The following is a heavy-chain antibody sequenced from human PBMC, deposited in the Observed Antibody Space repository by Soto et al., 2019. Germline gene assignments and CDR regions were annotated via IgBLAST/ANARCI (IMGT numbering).Heavy chain of an antibody. J-gene: IGHJ3*02. CDR3: ARDCITMIGGWCFAFDI. Sequence: GSLRLSCAASGFTFSSYSMNWVRQAPGKGLEWVSYISSSSSTIYYADSVKGRFTISRDNAKNSLYLRMNSLRDEDTAVYYCARDCITMIGGWCFAFDIWGQGTMVTVSS. D-gene: IGHD3-22*01. CDR2: ISSSSSTI. CDR1: GFTFSSYS. V-gene: IGHV3-48*02.